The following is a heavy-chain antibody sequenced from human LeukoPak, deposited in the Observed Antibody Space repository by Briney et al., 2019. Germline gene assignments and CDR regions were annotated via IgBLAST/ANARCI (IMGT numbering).Heavy chain of an antibody. V-gene: IGHV3-23*01. Sequence: GGSLRLSCAASGFTFSNYAMIWVRQAPGKGLEWVSALSGSGGTTYYPDSVKGRYAISRDNSKNTLYLQMTSLRAEDTALYYCAKDRSSSTIAVRGGYWGQGTLVTVFS. CDR2: LSGSGGTT. D-gene: IGHD6-19*01. CDR1: GFTFSNYA. CDR3: AKDRSSSTIAVRGGY. J-gene: IGHJ4*02.